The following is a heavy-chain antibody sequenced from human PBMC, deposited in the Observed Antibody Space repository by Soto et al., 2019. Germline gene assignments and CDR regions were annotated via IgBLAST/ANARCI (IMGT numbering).Heavy chain of an antibody. V-gene: IGHV4-4*02. CDR3: AKKVPAALRLYYFFGLDV. D-gene: IGHD2-15*01. J-gene: IGHJ6*02. CDR2: ISQSGTT. Sequence: PSETLPLTCAASGASISSDTRWSWVRQPPGEGLWWTGAISQSGTTKYNTSLVTRATISLDKSKNQYSLRLTSMAAAVTAVYYCAKKVPAALRLYYFFGLDVWGQGTTVTVSS. CDR1: GASISSDTR.